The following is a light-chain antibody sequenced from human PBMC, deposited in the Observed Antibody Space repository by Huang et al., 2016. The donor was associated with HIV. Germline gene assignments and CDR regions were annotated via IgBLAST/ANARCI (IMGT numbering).Light chain of an antibody. Sequence: EIVLTQSPGTLSLSPGERATLSCRASQTVSSSNLAWFQQKAGQAPMLLIHHAFRRATGIPGRFSGSWSGTDFTLTISRRKPEEFAVYYCQQYDTSPRTFGQGTKLDIK. V-gene: IGKV3-20*01. CDR2: HAF. CDR3: QQYDTSPRT. J-gene: IGKJ1*01. CDR1: QTVSSSN.